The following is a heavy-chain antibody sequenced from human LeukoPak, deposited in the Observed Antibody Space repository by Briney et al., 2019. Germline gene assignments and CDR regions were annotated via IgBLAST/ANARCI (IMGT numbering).Heavy chain of an antibody. CDR2: ISGSGGST. V-gene: IGHV3-23*01. Sequence: GGSLRLSCAACGFTFSSYAMSWVRQAPGKGLEWVSAISGSGGSTYYADSVKGRFTISRDNSKNTLYLQMNSLRAEDTAVYYCAKSTAEYQLLYEDYWGQGTLVTVSS. D-gene: IGHD2-2*02. J-gene: IGHJ4*02. CDR3: AKSTAEYQLLYEDY. CDR1: GFTFSSYA.